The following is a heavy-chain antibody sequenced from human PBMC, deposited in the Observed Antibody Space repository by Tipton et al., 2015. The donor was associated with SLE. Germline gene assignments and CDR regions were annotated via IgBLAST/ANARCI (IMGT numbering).Heavy chain of an antibody. D-gene: IGHD6-13*01. CDR1: GGSISSSSYY. CDR2: IYYSGST. Sequence: LRLSCTVSGGSISSSSYYWGWIRQPPGKGLEWIGSIYYSGSTYYNPSLKSRVAISIDSSKNQFSLKLNSVTATDTAVYYCARHGGSSVAPGFDYWGQGTLVTVSS. V-gene: IGHV4-39*01. CDR3: ARHGGSSVAPGFDY. J-gene: IGHJ4*02.